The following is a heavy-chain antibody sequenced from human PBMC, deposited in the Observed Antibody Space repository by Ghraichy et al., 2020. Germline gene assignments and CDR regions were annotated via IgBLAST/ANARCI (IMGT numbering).Heavy chain of an antibody. J-gene: IGHJ3*02. Sequence: SETLSLTCTVSGASISNYFWIWIRQTAGKGLEWIGRIYSSGSTNYNPSVKSRLTMSVDTSKNQFSLKLISVSAADTAVYYCARGGYYYDSSRYYGLFDIWGQGTMVTVSS. CDR2: IYSSGST. V-gene: IGHV4-4*07. D-gene: IGHD3-22*01. CDR1: GASISNYF. CDR3: ARGGYYYDSSRYYGLFDI.